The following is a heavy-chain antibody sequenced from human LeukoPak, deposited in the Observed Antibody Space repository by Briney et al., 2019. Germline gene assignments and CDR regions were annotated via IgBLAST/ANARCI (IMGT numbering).Heavy chain of an antibody. D-gene: IGHD5-24*01. CDR2: IGTAGDT. CDR1: GFTFSSYD. Sequence: GGSLRLSCAASGFTFSSYDMHWVRQATGKGLEWVSAIGTAGDTYYPGSVKGRFTISRENAKNSLYLQMNSLRAGDTAVYYCARGRLLGYGYNPPYDYWGQGTLVTVSS. J-gene: IGHJ4*02. V-gene: IGHV3-13*01. CDR3: ARGRLLGYGYNPPYDY.